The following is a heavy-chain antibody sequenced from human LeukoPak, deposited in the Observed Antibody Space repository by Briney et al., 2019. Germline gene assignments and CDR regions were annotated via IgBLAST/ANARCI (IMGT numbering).Heavy chain of an antibody. CDR1: GGSITSYY. CDR2: IYYSGST. V-gene: IGHV4-59*01. CDR3: ARGGVNYKIAGP. J-gene: IGHJ5*02. D-gene: IGHD3-10*01. Sequence: PSETLSLTCTVSGGSITSYYWSWIQQPPGKGLEWIGYIYYSGSTNYNPSLKSRVTISVDTSKNQFSLKLSSVTAAATAVYYCARGGVNYKIAGPWGQGALVTVSS.